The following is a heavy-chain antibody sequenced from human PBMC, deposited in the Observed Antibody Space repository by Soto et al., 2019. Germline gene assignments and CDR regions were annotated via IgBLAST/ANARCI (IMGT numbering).Heavy chain of an antibody. Sequence: PGGSLRLSCAASGSTFSSYSMNWVRQAPGKGLEWVSYISSSSSTIYYADSVKGRFTISRDNAKNSLYLQMNSLRDEDTAVYYCARDGEERQPEYFDYWGQGTLVTVSS. J-gene: IGHJ4*02. CDR2: ISSSSSTI. V-gene: IGHV3-48*02. D-gene: IGHD3-10*01. CDR3: ARDGEERQPEYFDY. CDR1: GSTFSSYS.